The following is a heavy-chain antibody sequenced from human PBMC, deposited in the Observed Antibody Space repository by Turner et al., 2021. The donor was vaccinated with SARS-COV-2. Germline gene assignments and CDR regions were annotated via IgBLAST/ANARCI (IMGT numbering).Heavy chain of an antibody. CDR1: GYTLTDLS. D-gene: IGHD5-12*01. CDR2: FDPEYGET. V-gene: IGHV1-24*01. CDR3: ATCRDGYNWGAFHI. J-gene: IGHJ3*02. Sequence: QVELVQSGAEVKKPGASVKVSCKVSGYTLTDLSRHWVRQAPGKGLEWMGGFDPEYGETIYAQEFQGRVTLTEDTSADTAYMELSSPRSEDTAVYYCATCRDGYNWGAFHIWGQGTMVTVSS.